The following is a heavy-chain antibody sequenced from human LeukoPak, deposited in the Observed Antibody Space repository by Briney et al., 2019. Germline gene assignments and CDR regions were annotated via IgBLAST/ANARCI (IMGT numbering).Heavy chain of an antibody. CDR1: GFTFSTYW. V-gene: IGHV3-74*01. Sequence: GGSLRLSCAASGFTFSTYWMHWVRQAPGKGLLWVSRINGDGSVTVYADSVKGRFTISRDNAKNTLYLQMSSLRAEDTAVYHCASDSPYYGMDVWGQGTTVTVSS. CDR3: ASDSPYYGMDV. CDR2: INGDGSVT. J-gene: IGHJ6*02.